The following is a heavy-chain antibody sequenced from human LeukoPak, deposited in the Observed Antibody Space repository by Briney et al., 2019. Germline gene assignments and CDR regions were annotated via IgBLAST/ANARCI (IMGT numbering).Heavy chain of an antibody. CDR3: AKGAYDYIEMGYFDC. V-gene: IGHV3-23*01. Sequence: HPGGSLRLSCAASGFSISNSAMSWVRQAPGKGLEWVSLIVASSGSTFYADSVKGRFTISRDSSKNTLYLQMNSLRAEDMAVYYCAKGAYDYIEMGYFDCWGQGTLVTVSS. CDR2: IVASSGST. CDR1: GFSISNSA. D-gene: IGHD5-12*01. J-gene: IGHJ4*02.